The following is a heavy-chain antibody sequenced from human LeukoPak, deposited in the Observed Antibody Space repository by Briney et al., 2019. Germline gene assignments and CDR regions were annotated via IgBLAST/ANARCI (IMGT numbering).Heavy chain of an antibody. D-gene: IGHD3-10*01. V-gene: IGHV4-31*03. CDR3: ARADYGSGSYYMIDY. CDR1: GGSISSGGYY. Sequence: SQTLSLTCTVSGGSISSGGYYWSWIRQHPGKGLEWIGYIYYSGSTYYNPSLKSRVTISVDTSKNQFSLKLSSVTAADTAVYYCARADYGSGSYYMIDYWGQGTMVTVSS. CDR2: IYYSGST. J-gene: IGHJ3*01.